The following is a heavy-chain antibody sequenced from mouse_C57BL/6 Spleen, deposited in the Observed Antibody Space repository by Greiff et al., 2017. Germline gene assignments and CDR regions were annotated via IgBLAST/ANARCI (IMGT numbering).Heavy chain of an antibody. J-gene: IGHJ2*01. D-gene: IGHD2-3*01. V-gene: IGHV14-3*01. CDR1: GFNIKNTY. Sequence: VQLQQSVAELVRPGASVKLSCTASGFNIKNTYMHWVKQRPEQGLEWIGRIDPANGNTKYAPKFQGKATITADTSSNTAYLQLSSLTSEDTAFYYCVYYDGYPYYLDYWGQGTALTVSS. CDR2: IDPANGNT. CDR3: VYYDGYPYYLDY.